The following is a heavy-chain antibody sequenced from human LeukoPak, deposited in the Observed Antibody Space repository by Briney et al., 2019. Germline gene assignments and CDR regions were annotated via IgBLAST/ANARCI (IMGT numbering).Heavy chain of an antibody. CDR2: IYSGGST. D-gene: IGHD3-22*01. CDR3: ARMWYYYDSSGYYH. CDR1: GFTVSSNY. Sequence: GGSLRLSCAASGFTVSSNYMSWVRQAPGKGLEGVSVIYSGGSTYYADAVKGRFTISRDNSKNTLYLQMNSLRAEDTAVYYCARMWYYYDSSGYYHWGQGTLVTVSS. V-gene: IGHV3-66*01. J-gene: IGHJ5*02.